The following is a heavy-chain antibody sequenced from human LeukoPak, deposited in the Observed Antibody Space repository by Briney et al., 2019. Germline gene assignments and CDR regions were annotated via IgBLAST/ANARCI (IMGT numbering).Heavy chain of an antibody. D-gene: IGHD5-24*01. CDR1: GFSVTNNY. Sequence: GGSLRLSCAVSGFSVTNNYMSWVRQAPGKGLEWVSVFYVGGATYADSVKGRFTISRDNSENTLYLQMKSLRAEDTAVYYCARGDGYNFFDYWGQGTLSPSPQ. V-gene: IGHV3-53*01. J-gene: IGHJ4*02. CDR3: ARGDGYNFFDY. CDR2: FYVGGAT.